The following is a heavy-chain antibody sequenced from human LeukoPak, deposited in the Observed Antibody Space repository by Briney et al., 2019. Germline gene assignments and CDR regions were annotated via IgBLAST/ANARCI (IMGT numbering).Heavy chain of an antibody. D-gene: IGHD2-21*02. CDR3: ARDHGAAYCGGDCYLDY. V-gene: IGHV3-21*01. J-gene: IGHJ4*02. Sequence: GGSLRLSCAASGVIFSSYSMNWVRQAPGKGLEWVSSISSSSSYIYYADSVKGRFTISRDNAKNSLYLQMNSLRAEDTAVYYCARDHGAAYCGGDCYLDYWGQGTLVTVSS. CDR1: GVIFSSYS. CDR2: ISSSSSYI.